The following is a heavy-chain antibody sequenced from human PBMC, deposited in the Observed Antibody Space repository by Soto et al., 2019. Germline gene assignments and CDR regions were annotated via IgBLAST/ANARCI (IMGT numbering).Heavy chain of an antibody. CDR3: AREGSGSYVHY. D-gene: IGHD1-26*01. J-gene: IGHJ4*02. CDR1: GYTFTGYY. CDR2: INLNSGGT. Sequence: ASVKVSCKASGYTFTGYYMHWVRQAPGQGLEWMGWINLNSGGTNYAQKFQGRVTMTRDTSISTAYMELSRLRSDDTAVYYCAREGSGSYVHYWGQGTLVTVSS. V-gene: IGHV1-2*02.